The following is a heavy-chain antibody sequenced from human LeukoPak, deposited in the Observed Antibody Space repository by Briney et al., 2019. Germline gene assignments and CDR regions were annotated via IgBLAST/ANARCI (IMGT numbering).Heavy chain of an antibody. CDR3: ARELGSYYRYFDY. D-gene: IGHD1-26*01. J-gene: IGHJ4*02. CDR1: GFTVSSNY. V-gene: IGHV3-53*01. Sequence: GGSLRLSCAASGFTVSSNYMNWVRQAPGKGLECVSVIYSDSSTYYADSVKGRFTISRDNSKNTLYLQMNSLRAEDTAVYYCARELGSYYRYFDYWGQGTLVTVSS. CDR2: IYSDSST.